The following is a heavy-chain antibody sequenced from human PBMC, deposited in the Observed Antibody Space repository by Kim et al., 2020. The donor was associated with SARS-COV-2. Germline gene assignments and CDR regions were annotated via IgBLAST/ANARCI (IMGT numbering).Heavy chain of an antibody. D-gene: IGHD4-17*01. Sequence: YRPSFQGHVTISADKSISTAYLQWSSLNASDTAMYYWARPTSYGDYEFDYWGQGTLVTVSS. J-gene: IGHJ4*02. V-gene: IGHV5-10-1*01. CDR3: ARPTSYGDYEFDY.